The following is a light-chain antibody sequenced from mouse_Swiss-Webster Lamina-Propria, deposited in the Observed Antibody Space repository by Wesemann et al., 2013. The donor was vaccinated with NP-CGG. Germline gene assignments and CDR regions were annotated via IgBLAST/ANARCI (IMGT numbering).Light chain of an antibody. Sequence: DIVMTQSQKFMSTSVGDRVSVTCKASQNVGTNVAWVSNRKPGQSPKALIYSASYRYSGVPDRFTGSGSGTDFTLTISNVQSEDLAEYFCQQYNSYPLTFGAGTKLELK. V-gene: IGKV6-15*01. J-gene: IGKJ5*01. CDR1: QNVGTN. CDR3: QQYNSYPLT. CDR2: SAS.